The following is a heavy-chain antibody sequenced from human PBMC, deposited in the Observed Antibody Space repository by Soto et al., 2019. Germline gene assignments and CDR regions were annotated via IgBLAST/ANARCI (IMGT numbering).Heavy chain of an antibody. V-gene: IGHV1-69*06. CDR2: IIPIFGTA. CDR1: GGTFSSYA. CDR3: ARHLPPYYYDSSGYYYYYYYYGMDV. Sequence: VASVKVSCKASGGTFSSYAISWVRQAPGQGLEWMGGIIPIFGTANYAQKFQGRVTITADKSTSTAYMELSSLRSEDTAVYYCARHLPPYYYDSSGYYYYYYYYGMDVWGQGTTVTVSS. D-gene: IGHD3-22*01. J-gene: IGHJ6*02.